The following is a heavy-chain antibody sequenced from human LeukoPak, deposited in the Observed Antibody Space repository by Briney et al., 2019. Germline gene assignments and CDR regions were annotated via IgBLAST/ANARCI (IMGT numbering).Heavy chain of an antibody. D-gene: IGHD5-18*01. V-gene: IGHV1-2*02. CDR2: INPNSGGT. CDR1: GYTFTSYA. J-gene: IGHJ4*02. CDR3: ARDPRTAKLDY. Sequence: ASAKVSCKASGYTFTSYAMNWVRQAPGQGLEWMGWINPNSGGTNYAQKFQGRVTMTRDTSISTAYMELSRLRSDDTAVYYCARDPRTAKLDYWGQGTLVTVSS.